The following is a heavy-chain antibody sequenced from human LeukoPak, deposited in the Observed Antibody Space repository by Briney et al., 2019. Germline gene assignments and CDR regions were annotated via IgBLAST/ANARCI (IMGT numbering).Heavy chain of an antibody. CDR3: ASRLPHRSTTYYYAY. J-gene: IGHJ1*01. CDR1: GGSISNSGYY. V-gene: IGHV4-39*01. CDR2: IYHSGKT. Sequence: SETLSLTCSVSGGSISNSGYYWGWIRQPPGKTLEWVGSIYHSGKTHFNSSLTTRVTISLDTSKNQFFLQLTSVTAADTAVYYCASRLPHRSTTYYYAYWSQGTLVTVSS. D-gene: IGHD3-10*01.